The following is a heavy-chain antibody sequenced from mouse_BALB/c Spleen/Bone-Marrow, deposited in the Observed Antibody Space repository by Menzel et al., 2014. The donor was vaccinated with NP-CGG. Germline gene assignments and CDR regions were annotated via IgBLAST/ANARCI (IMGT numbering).Heavy chain of an antibody. CDR2: INPSSGYT. J-gene: IGHJ3*01. Sequence: QVQLQQSGAELARPGASVKMSCKASGYTFTSYTMHWVKQRPGQGLEWIGYINPSSGYTNYNQKFKDKATLTADKSSSTAYMQLSSLTSEDSAVYYWARGSYGNWFDYWGQGTLVTVSA. CDR1: GYTFTSYT. D-gene: IGHD2-1*01. CDR3: ARGSYGNWFDY. V-gene: IGHV1-4*01.